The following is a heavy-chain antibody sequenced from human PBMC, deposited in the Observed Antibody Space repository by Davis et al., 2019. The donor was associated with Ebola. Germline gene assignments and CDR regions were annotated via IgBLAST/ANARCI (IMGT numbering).Heavy chain of an antibody. V-gene: IGHV4-34*01. CDR3: ARGPTILGTYYYYGMDV. Sequence: MPSETLSLTCAVYGGSFSGYYWSWIRQPPGKGLEWIWEINHSGSTNYNPSLKSRVTISVDTSKNQFSLKLSSVTAADTAVYYCARGPTILGTYYYYGMDVWGQGTTVTVSS. J-gene: IGHJ6*02. CDR2: INHSGST. D-gene: IGHD3-3*01. CDR1: GGSFSGYY.